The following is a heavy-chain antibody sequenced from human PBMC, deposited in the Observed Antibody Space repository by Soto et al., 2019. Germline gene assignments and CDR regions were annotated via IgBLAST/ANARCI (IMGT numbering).Heavy chain of an antibody. CDR1: GFTFSSYG. CDR3: AKEDKWNPFDY. Sequence: QVHLLESGGGVVQPGRSLRLSCAASGFTFSSYGMHWVRQAPGKGLEWVAVISYDGNKKYYADSVKGRFTISRDNSKNTLYLQMNSLRAEDTAVYYCAKEDKWNPFDYWGQGTLVTVSS. J-gene: IGHJ4*02. V-gene: IGHV3-30*18. D-gene: IGHD1-20*01. CDR2: ISYDGNKK.